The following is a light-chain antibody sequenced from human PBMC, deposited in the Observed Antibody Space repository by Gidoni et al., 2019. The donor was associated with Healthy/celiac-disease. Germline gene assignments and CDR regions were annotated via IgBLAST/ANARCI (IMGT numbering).Light chain of an antibody. CDR3: QQYNSYSWT. CDR1: QSISSW. V-gene: IGKV1-5*01. Sequence: DIQMTQSPSTLSASVGDRVTITCRASQSISSWLAWYQQKPEKAPKLLIYDASSLESGVPSRFSGSGSGTEFPITISSLQPDDFATYYCQQYNSYSWTFGQGTKVEIK. CDR2: DAS. J-gene: IGKJ1*01.